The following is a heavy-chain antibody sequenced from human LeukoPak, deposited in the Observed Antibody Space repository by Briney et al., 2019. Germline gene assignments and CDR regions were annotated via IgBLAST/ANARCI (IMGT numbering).Heavy chain of an antibody. CDR2: SYYSGST. D-gene: IGHD2-8*01. CDR1: GGSINGYY. Sequence: SETLSLTCTVSGGSINGYYWSWIRKPPGKGLEWIGYSYYSGSTRYNPSLESRVTLSVDTSGNHFSLRLSSETAADTAVYYCVRHDNGYFHFWGQGTLVSVSS. CDR3: VRHDNGYFHF. J-gene: IGHJ4*02. V-gene: IGHV4-59*08.